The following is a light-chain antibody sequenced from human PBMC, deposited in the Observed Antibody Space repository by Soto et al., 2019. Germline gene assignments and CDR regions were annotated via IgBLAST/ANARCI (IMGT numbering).Light chain of an antibody. V-gene: IGLV1-47*01. CDR2: RNN. Sequence: QSVLTQPPSASGTPGQRVTISCSGSSSNIGTNNVHWFQQFPGTAPNLLIYRNNRRPSGVPDRFSGSKSGTSASLAISGLRSEDEADHYCAAWDDSLSAWVFGGGTKLTVL. CDR3: AAWDDSLSAWV. J-gene: IGLJ3*02. CDR1: SSNIGTNN.